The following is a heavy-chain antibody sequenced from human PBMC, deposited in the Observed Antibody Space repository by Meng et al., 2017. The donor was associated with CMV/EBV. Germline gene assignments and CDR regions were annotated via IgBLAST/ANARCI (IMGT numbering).Heavy chain of an antibody. V-gene: IGHV1-69*13. CDR2: IVPFFPTT. Sequence: SVKVSCKSSGGSFSRYAFSWVRQAPGQGLEWVGGIVPFFPTTNYAQKFQGRITMTADESTTTAHIELRSLRSEDTAVYYCVRVLGDFWSGFGTQDYYYHNMDVWGPGTTVTVSS. J-gene: IGHJ6*02. D-gene: IGHD3-3*01. CDR3: VRVLGDFWSGFGTQDYYYHNMDV. CDR1: GGSFSRYA.